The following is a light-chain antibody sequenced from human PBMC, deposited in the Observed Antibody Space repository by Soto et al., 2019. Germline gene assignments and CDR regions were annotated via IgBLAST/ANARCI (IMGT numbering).Light chain of an antibody. Sequence: QSVLTQPPSVSGAPGQRVTISCTGSSSNIGAGYDVHWFQLLPGTAPKLLIYGNSNRPSGVPDRFSGSKSGTSASLAITGLQAEDEADYYCPSYDSSLIYVFGTGTKLTVL. CDR3: PSYDSSLIYV. V-gene: IGLV1-40*01. CDR2: GNS. CDR1: SSNIGAGYD. J-gene: IGLJ1*01.